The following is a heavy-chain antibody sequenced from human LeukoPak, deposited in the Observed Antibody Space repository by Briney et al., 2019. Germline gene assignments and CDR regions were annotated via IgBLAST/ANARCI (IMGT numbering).Heavy chain of an antibody. D-gene: IGHD3-10*01. J-gene: IGHJ5*02. Sequence: SETLSLTCTVSGGSISSSSYYWSWIRQPPGKGLEWIGYIYYSGSTNYNPSLKSRVTISVDTSKNQFSLKLSSVTAADTAVYYCARVFETKLWFGELLGWFDPWGQGTLVTVSS. CDR2: IYYSGST. CDR1: GGSISSSSYY. V-gene: IGHV4-61*01. CDR3: ARVFETKLWFGELLGWFDP.